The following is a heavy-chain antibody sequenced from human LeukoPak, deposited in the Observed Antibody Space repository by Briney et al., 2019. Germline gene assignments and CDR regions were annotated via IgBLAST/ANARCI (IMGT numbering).Heavy chain of an antibody. CDR2: ISSSSSTI. V-gene: IGHV3-48*04. CDR1: GFTFSSYS. D-gene: IGHD3-10*01. CDR3: ARDPYYYGSEPFDY. J-gene: IGHJ4*02. Sequence: GGSLRLSCAASGFTFSSYSMNWVRQAPGRGLEWVSYISSSSSTIYYADSVKGRFTISRDNAKNSLYLQMNSLRAEDTAVYYCARDPYYYGSEPFDYWGQGTLVTVSS.